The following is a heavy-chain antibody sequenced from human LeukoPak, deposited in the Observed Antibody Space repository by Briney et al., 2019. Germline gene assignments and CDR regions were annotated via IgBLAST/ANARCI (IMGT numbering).Heavy chain of an antibody. J-gene: IGHJ4*02. V-gene: IGHV3-48*03. CDR3: ARVDSYGPTFDY. CDR2: ISSSGRMI. CDR1: GFTFSSYE. D-gene: IGHD5-18*01. Sequence: PGGSLRLSCAASGFTFSSYEMNWVRQAPGEGLEWVSYISSSGRMIHYADSVKGRFTTSRDNAKNTLYLQMNSLRADDTAVYYCARVDSYGPTFDYWGQGTLVTVSS.